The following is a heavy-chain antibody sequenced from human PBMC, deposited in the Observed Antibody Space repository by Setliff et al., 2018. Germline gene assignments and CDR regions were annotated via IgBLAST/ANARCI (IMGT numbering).Heavy chain of an antibody. V-gene: IGHV4-39*07. CDR2: VYYSGNT. CDR1: GGSISTTDYY. J-gene: IGHJ4*02. D-gene: IGHD3-22*01. Sequence: SETLSLTCTVSGGSISTTDYYWGWIRQPPGKGLEWTGCVYYSGNTYYSPSLKSRVTMFVDTSKNQFSLMLYSVTAADTAIYYCARYDSSGYSENYYFDYWGQGTLVTVSS. CDR3: ARYDSSGYSENYYFDY.